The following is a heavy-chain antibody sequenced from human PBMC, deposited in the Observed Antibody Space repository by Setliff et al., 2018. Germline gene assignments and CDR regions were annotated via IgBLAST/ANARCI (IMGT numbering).Heavy chain of an antibody. D-gene: IGHD6-6*01. CDR3: APEYSNSSPTVYYYMDV. V-gene: IGHV1-69*06. Sequence: SVKVSCKASGGIFNSFSITWVRQAPGQGLEWMGRIIPLFETTNYVEKFQGRVTITADKSTSTAYMELSRLTSEDTAVYYCAPEYSNSSPTVYYYMDVWGKGTTVTVSS. J-gene: IGHJ6*03. CDR2: IIPLFETT. CDR1: GGIFNSFS.